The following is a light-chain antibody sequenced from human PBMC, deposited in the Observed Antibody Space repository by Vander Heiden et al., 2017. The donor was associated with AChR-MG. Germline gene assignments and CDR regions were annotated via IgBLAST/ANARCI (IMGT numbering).Light chain of an antibody. CDR3: QSYDTSLSDVV. CDR2: GST. J-gene: IGLJ2*01. CDR1: RSNIGALYD. Sequence: QSVLAQPPSVSGAPGQRVTISCTGSRSNIGALYDVHWYQQIPGKVPKLLIYGSTNRPSGVPDRFSASRSGSSASLAISGLQAEDEADYYCQSYDTSLSDVVFGGGTKLTVL. V-gene: IGLV1-40*01.